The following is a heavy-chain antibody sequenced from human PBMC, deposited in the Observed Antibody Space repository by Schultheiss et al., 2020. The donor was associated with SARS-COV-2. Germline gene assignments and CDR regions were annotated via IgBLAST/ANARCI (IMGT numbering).Heavy chain of an antibody. D-gene: IGHD3-10*01. Sequence: ASVKVSCKASGYTFTSYGISWVRQAPGQGLEWMGWINPNSGGTNFAQKFQGWVTMTRDTSISTAYMELSRLRSDDTAVYFCARALRGAIYFDYWGQGTLVTVSS. CDR3: ARALRGAIYFDY. CDR2: INPNSGGT. J-gene: IGHJ4*02. V-gene: IGHV1-2*04. CDR1: GYTFTSYG.